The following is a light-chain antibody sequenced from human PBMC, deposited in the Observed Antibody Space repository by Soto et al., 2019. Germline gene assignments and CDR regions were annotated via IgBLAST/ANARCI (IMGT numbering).Light chain of an antibody. CDR1: QTISSW. CDR3: QQYNSYSWT. J-gene: IGKJ1*01. Sequence: DIQMTQSPSTLSASVGDRVTITCRARQTISSWLAWYQQKPGKAPKLLIYDASSLESGVPSRFSGSGSGTEFTLTISSPQPDDFATYYCQQYNSYSWTFGQGTKVDIK. V-gene: IGKV1-5*01. CDR2: DAS.